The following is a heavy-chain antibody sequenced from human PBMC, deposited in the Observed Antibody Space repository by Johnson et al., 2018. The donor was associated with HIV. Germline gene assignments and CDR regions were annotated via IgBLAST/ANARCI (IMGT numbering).Heavy chain of an antibody. CDR1: GFTFTTNA. CDR2: ISAGGDST. CDR3: ARDHYYYDSSGYWVGAFDI. J-gene: IGHJ3*02. Sequence: VQLVESGGDLVQPGGSLRLSCAASGFTFTTNAMSWVRQAPGKGLEWGSAISAGGDSTYYAESVKGRFTITRDNSKNTLSLQMNSLRAEDTAVYYCARDHYYYDSSGYWVGAFDIWGQGTMVTVSS. D-gene: IGHD3-22*01. V-gene: IGHV3-23*04.